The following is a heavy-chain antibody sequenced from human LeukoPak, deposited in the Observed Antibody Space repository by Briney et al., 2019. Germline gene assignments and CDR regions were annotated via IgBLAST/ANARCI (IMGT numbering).Heavy chain of an antibody. V-gene: IGHV4-59*03. CDR2: VYYIVST. Sequence: SETLSLTYTHSGGSISGYYWRWLRQPPAKGLEYIGYVYYIVSTNYDPSLRSRVTISQDTSKSKYYPKFTSVTATHSLMSYCTHDREGENYAPLGAFYLRGEGTLVTVSS. J-gene: IGHJ3*01. D-gene: IGHD3-22*01. CDR3: THDREGENYAPLGAFYL. CDR1: GGSISGYY.